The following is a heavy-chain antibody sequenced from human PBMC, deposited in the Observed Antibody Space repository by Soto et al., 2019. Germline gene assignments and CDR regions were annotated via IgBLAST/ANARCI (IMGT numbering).Heavy chain of an antibody. V-gene: IGHV4-61*08. Sequence: SETLSLTCAVSGGSISSGGYSWSWIRQPPGKGLEWIGYIYYSGSTNYNPSLKSRVTISVDTSKNQFSLKLSSVTAADTAVYYCARDNYYDSSGYYPYYYGMDVWGQGTTVTVSS. CDR2: IYYSGST. CDR1: GGSISSGGYS. CDR3: ARDNYYDSSGYYPYYYGMDV. D-gene: IGHD3-22*01. J-gene: IGHJ6*02.